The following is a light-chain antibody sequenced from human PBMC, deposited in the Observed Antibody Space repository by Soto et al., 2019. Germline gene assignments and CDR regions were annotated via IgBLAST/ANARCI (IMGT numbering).Light chain of an antibody. J-gene: IGKJ4*01. CDR1: QGISSY. CDR2: AAS. CDR3: QQLNTYPFT. Sequence: DIPLTQSPSFLSASVGDRVTITCRASQGISSYLAWYQQKPGKAPKLLIYAASTLQSGVPSRVSGSESGTEFTLTISSLQPEDFATYYCQQLNTYPFTFGGGTKVEIK. V-gene: IGKV1-9*01.